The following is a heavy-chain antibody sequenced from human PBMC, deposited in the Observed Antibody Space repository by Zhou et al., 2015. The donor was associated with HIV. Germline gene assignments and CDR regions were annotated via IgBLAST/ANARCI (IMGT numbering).Heavy chain of an antibody. CDR1: GFTFSDYY. Sequence: QVQLVESGGNLVKPGGSLRLSCAVSGFTFSDYYMSWIRQAPGKGLEWVAGLSAPGSSVSYGDSMRGRFTISRDNSKNTVYLQMNSLRAEDTAVYYCARNLGSVTTHLQNWGQGTLVTVSS. CDR2: LSAPGSSV. V-gene: IGHV3-11*01. J-gene: IGHJ1*01. CDR3: ARNLGSVTTHLQN. D-gene: IGHD4-17*01.